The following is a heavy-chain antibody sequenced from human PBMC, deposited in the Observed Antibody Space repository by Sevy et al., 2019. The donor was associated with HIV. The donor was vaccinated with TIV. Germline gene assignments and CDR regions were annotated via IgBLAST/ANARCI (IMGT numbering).Heavy chain of an antibody. J-gene: IGHJ5*02. CDR2: INHSGST. V-gene: IGHV4-34*01. Sequence: SETLSLTCAVYGGSFSGYYWSWIRQPPGKGLEWIGEINHSGSTNYNSSLKSRVTISVDPSKNQFFRKLSSVTAADTAVYYCARGCIAAAGTGWFDPWGQGTLATVSS. CDR1: GGSFSGYY. D-gene: IGHD6-13*01. CDR3: ARGCIAAAGTGWFDP.